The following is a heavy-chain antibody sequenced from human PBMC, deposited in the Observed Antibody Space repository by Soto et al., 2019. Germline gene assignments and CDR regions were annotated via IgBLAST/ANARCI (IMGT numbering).Heavy chain of an antibody. CDR1: GGSISSSNW. J-gene: IGHJ4*02. CDR3: ARVLSGDSSGGDYFDY. CDR2: IYHSGST. Sequence: QVQLQESGPGLVKPSGTLSLTCAVSGGSISSSNWWSWVRQPPGKGLEWIGEIYHSGSTNHNPSLKSRVTISVDKSKNQCSLKLRSVTAADTAVYYCARVLSGDSSGGDYFDYWGQGTLVTVSS. V-gene: IGHV4-4*02. D-gene: IGHD3-22*01.